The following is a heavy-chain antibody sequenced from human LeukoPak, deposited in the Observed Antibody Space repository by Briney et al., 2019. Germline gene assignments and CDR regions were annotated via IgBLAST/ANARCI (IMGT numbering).Heavy chain of an antibody. CDR2: INHSGRT. Sequence: SETLSLTCAVHGGSFSDYLWSWIRQPPGKGLEWIGEINHSGRTSYNPSLESRVTMSLDTSKIHLSLKLTSVTAADTAVYYCARGGRVYQPYYFFDPWGQGTLVTVSS. V-gene: IGHV4-34*01. CDR1: GGSFSDYL. D-gene: IGHD3-22*01. J-gene: IGHJ5*02. CDR3: ARGGRVYQPYYFFDP.